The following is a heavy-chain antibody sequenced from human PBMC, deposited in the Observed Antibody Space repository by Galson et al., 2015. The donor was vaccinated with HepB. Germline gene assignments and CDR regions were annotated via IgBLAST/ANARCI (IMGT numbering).Heavy chain of an antibody. Sequence: SLRLSCAASGFTFSDYYMSWIRQAPGKGLEWVSYISSSGSTIYYADSVKGRFTISRDNAKNSLYLQMNSLGAEDTAVYYCARTRGYSYGYTWDAEAFDIWGQGTMVTVSS. V-gene: IGHV3-11*01. CDR2: ISSSGSTI. D-gene: IGHD5-18*01. J-gene: IGHJ3*02. CDR1: GFTFSDYY. CDR3: ARTRGYSYGYTWDAEAFDI.